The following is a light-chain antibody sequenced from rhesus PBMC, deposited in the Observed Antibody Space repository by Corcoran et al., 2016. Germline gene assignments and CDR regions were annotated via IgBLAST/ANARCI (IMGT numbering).Light chain of an antibody. CDR2: KAS. V-gene: IGKV1-21*01. CDR3: QQYNSAPLT. J-gene: IGKJ4*01. Sequence: DIQMTQSPSSLSASVGDTVTITCRASQSISSWLDWYQQKPGKAPKLLIYKASSLQSGVPSRFSGSGSGTDFTLTISSLQPEDFATYYCQQYNSAPLTFGGGTKVEIK. CDR1: QSISSW.